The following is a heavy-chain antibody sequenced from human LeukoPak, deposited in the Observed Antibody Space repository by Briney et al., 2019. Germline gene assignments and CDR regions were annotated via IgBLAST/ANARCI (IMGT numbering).Heavy chain of an antibody. D-gene: IGHD2-2*01. CDR2: ISSSSSTI. V-gene: IGHV3-48*01. J-gene: IGHJ4*02. CDR1: GFTFSSYS. Sequence: PGGSLRLSCAASGFTFSSYSMNWVRQAPGKGLEWVSYISSSSSTIYYADSVKGRFTISRDNAKNSLYLQMTSLRAEATAVYYCARSYCSSTSCRPHFDYWGQGTLVTVSS. CDR3: ARSYCSSTSCRPHFDY.